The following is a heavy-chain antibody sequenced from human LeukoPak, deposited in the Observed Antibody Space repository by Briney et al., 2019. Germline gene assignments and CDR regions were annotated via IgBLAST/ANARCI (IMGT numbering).Heavy chain of an antibody. V-gene: IGHV1-8*01. CDR2: MNPNSGNT. Sequence: ASVKVSCKASGYTFTSYDINWVRQATGQGLEWRGWMNPNSGNTGYAQKFQGRVTMTRNTSISTAYIELSSLRSEDTAVYYCARGLEFVYGSVPHYYYYLDVWGKGTTVTVSS. CDR1: GYTFTSYD. J-gene: IGHJ6*03. D-gene: IGHD3-10*01. CDR3: ARGLEFVYGSVPHYYYYLDV.